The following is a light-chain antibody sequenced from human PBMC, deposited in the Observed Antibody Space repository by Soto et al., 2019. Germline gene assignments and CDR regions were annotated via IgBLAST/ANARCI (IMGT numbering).Light chain of an antibody. J-gene: IGKJ3*01. CDR1: QSVSSY. Sequence: DIHMTQSPSSLSASVGARVTITCRASQSVSSYLNWYQQQPGKAPKLLIYAASSLQSGVPSRFSGSGSGTDFTLAISSLQPEDFATYYCQQSYRTPFTFGPGTKVDV. CDR2: AAS. CDR3: QQSYRTPFT. V-gene: IGKV1-39*01.